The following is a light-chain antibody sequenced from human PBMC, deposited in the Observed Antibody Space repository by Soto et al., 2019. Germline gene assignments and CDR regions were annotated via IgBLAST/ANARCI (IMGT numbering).Light chain of an antibody. V-gene: IGLV1-40*01. Sequence: QSVLTQPPSVSGAPGQRVTISCTGSRSNIGAGYDVHWYQQLPGTAPKLLIYGNNNRPLGVPDRFSGSKSGTSASLAITGLQAEDEADYSCQSYDSSLSADVFGTGTKVTVL. J-gene: IGLJ1*01. CDR2: GNN. CDR3: QSYDSSLSADV. CDR1: RSNIGAGYD.